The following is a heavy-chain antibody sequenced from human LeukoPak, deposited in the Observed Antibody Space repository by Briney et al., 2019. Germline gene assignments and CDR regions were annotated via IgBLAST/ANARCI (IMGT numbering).Heavy chain of an antibody. V-gene: IGHV4-34*01. D-gene: IGHD2-2*01. CDR2: INHSGST. CDR3: ARGRVPAAMCFDP. Sequence: SETLSLTCAVYGGSFSGYYWSWIRQPPGKGLEWIGEINHSGSTNYNPSLKSRVTISVDTSKNQFSLKLSSVTAADTAVYYCARGRVPAAMCFDPWGQGTLVTVSS. J-gene: IGHJ5*02. CDR1: GGSFSGYY.